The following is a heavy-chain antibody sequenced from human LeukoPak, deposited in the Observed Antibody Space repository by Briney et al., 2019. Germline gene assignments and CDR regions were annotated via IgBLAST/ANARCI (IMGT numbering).Heavy chain of an antibody. V-gene: IGHV3-9*01. J-gene: IGHJ4*02. Sequence: PGGSLRLSCAASGFTFDDYAMHWVRHAPGKGLEWVSGISWNSGSIGYADSVKGRFTISRDNAKNTVDLQMNSLRAEDTAVYYCARGASSAYYVDYWGQGTLVSVSS. CDR3: ARGASSAYYVDY. D-gene: IGHD3-22*01. CDR1: GFTFDDYA. CDR2: ISWNSGSI.